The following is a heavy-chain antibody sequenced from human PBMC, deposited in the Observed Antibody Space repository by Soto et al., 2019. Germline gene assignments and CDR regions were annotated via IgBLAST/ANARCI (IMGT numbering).Heavy chain of an antibody. D-gene: IGHD5-18*01. J-gene: IGHJ6*02. CDR1: GFTFSSYA. Sequence: GGSLRLSCAASGFTFSSYAMSWVRQAPGKGLEWVSAISGSGGSTYYADSVKGRFTISRDNSKNTLYLQMNSLRAEDTAVYYCAKDIGYSYGYYYYYGMDVWGQGTTVTVSS. CDR2: ISGSGGST. V-gene: IGHV3-23*01. CDR3: AKDIGYSYGYYYYYGMDV.